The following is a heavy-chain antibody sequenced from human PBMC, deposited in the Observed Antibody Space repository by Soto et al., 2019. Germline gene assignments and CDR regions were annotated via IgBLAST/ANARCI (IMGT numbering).Heavy chain of an antibody. J-gene: IGHJ3*02. V-gene: IGHV3-23*01. Sequence: EVQLLESGGGLAQPGGSLTLSCADSGFTFSSYAMNWVRQAPGKGLEWVSAISQSGGTINYADSVKDRFTISRDNSKNTLYLQMNSLRAEETAIDYCAKDLSLGDFDIWGQGTMVTVS. D-gene: IGHD2-21*01. CDR3: AKDLSLGDFDI. CDR2: ISQSGGTI. CDR1: GFTFSSYA.